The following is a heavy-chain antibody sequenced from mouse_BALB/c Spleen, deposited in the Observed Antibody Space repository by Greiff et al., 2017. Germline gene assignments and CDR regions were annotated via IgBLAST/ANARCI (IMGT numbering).Heavy chain of an antibody. V-gene: IGHV1S29*02. J-gene: IGHJ4*01. CDR3: ARPFYDGYYVPARDY. Sequence: EVQLQQSGPELVKPGASVKISCKASGYTFTDYNMHWVKQSHGKSLEWIGYIYPYNGGTGYNQKFKSKATLTVDNSSSTAYMELRSLTSEDSAVYYCARPFYDGYYVPARDYWGQGTSVTVSS. D-gene: IGHD2-3*01. CDR1: GYTFTDYN. CDR2: IYPYNGGT.